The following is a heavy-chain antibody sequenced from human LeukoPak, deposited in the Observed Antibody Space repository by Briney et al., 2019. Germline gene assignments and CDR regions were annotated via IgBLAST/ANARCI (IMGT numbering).Heavy chain of an antibody. V-gene: IGHV6-1*01. J-gene: IGHJ4*02. CDR3: ARDVATTGWYTFDY. CDR2: TYYRSKWYS. D-gene: IGHD6-19*01. CDR1: GDNVSSINGA. Sequence: SQTLSVTCAISGDNVSSINGAWNWVRQSPSRGLEWLGRTYYRSKWYSDYAVPIQGRISINPDTSKNQFTLHLFSVTPDDTAVYYCARDVATTGWYTFDYWGQGTRVTVSS.